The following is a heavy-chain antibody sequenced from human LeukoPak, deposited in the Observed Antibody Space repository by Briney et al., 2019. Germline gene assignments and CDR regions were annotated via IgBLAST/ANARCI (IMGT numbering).Heavy chain of an antibody. CDR3: ARERTGTSDFDY. Sequence: PSETLSLTCTVSGGSISSGGYYWSWIRQHPGKGLEWIGYIYYSGSTYYNPSLKSRVTISVDTSKYQFSLKLSSVTAADTAVYYCARERTGTSDFDYWGQGTLVTVSS. V-gene: IGHV4-31*03. J-gene: IGHJ4*02. CDR2: IYYSGST. D-gene: IGHD1-7*01. CDR1: GGSISSGGYY.